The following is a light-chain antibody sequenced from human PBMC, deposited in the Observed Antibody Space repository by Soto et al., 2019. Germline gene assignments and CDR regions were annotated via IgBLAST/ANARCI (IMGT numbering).Light chain of an antibody. CDR2: SAS. V-gene: IGKV1-39*01. J-gene: IGKJ2*01. CDR3: QQGHSTPYT. Sequence: DIQMPQSPYSLSASVGDSVTITCRASQNIRTYLNWYQQKPGRAPKLLIHSASALPSGVPPRFSGSGSGTEFTLTMSGXQPEDFATYYCQQGHSTPYTFGQGTKVYIK. CDR1: QNIRTY.